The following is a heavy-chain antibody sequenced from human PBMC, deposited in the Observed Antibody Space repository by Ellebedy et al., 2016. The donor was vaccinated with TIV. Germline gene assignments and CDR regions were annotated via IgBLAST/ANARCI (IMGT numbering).Heavy chain of an antibody. V-gene: IGHV4-30-4*01. Sequence: MPSETLSLTCTVSGGSISSGDYYWSWIRQPPGKGLEWIGYIYYSGSTYYNPSLQSRVTISVDTSKNQFSLKLSSVTAADTAVYYCASSKEGIAAAGTGYFQHWGQGTLVTVSS. J-gene: IGHJ1*01. D-gene: IGHD6-13*01. CDR2: IYYSGST. CDR3: ASSKEGIAAAGTGYFQH. CDR1: GGSISSGDYY.